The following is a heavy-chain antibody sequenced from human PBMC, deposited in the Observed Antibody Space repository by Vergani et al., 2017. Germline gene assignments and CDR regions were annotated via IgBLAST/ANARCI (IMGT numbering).Heavy chain of an antibody. D-gene: IGHD6-19*01. V-gene: IGHV4-59*11. CDR3: ASDTHSGQRADR. CDR1: FDSIRNLY. CDR2: IHYSENT. Sequence: QAQLQESGPGLVKPSETLSLTCSVSFDSIRNLYFNWIREPPGKGLEWIGSIHYSENTNYNPSLKTRVTISVDTSKNQFSLTLTSVTAADTAVYYCASDTHSGQRADRWGQGILVTVTS. J-gene: IGHJ5*02.